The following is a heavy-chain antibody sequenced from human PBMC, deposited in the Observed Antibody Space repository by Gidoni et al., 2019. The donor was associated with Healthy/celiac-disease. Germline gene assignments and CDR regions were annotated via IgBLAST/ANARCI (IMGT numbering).Heavy chain of an antibody. CDR1: RYTFTSYA. CDR3: ARGYSGYDSGDY. D-gene: IGHD5-12*01. CDR2: VNAGTGNT. Sequence: QVQLVQSGAEGQKPGASVKCSCTASRYTFTSYAMHWVRRAPGQRLEWMGWVNAGTGNTKYSQKFQGRVTITRDTSASTAYMELSSLRSEDTAVYYCARGYSGYDSGDYWGQGTLVTVSS. V-gene: IGHV1-3*01. J-gene: IGHJ4*02.